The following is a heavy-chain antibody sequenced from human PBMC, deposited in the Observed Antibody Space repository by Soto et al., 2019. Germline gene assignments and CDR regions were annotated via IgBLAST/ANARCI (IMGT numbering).Heavy chain of an antibody. D-gene: IGHD2-2*01. Sequence: GGSLRLSCAASGFTFSSYWMSWVRQAPGKGLEWVANIKQDGSEKYYVDSVKGRFTISRDNAKNSLYLQMNSLRAEDTAVYYCARDIVVVPAADYYYYYMDVWGKGTTVTVSS. CDR3: ARDIVVVPAADYYYYYMDV. CDR1: GFTFSSYW. V-gene: IGHV3-7*01. CDR2: IKQDGSEK. J-gene: IGHJ6*03.